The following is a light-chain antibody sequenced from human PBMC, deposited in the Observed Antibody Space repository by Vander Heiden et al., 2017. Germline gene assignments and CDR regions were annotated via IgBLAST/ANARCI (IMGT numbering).Light chain of an antibody. Sequence: SALTQPASVSGSPGQSITISCTGTSRDVGGYNYVSWYQQPPDKAPHLIIYEVSNRASGVSKRFSGSKSGITASLTISGLQAEDEADYYCSSYTSSSTLSVFGTGTKVTVL. CDR2: EVS. CDR1: SRDVGGYNY. J-gene: IGLJ1*01. V-gene: IGLV2-14*01. CDR3: SSYTSSSTLSV.